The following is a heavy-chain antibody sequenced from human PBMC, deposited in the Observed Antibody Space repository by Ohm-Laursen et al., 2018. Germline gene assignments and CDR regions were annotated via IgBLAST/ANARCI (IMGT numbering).Heavy chain of an antibody. D-gene: IGHD6-6*01. CDR1: GFTFSNYA. Sequence: SLRLSCTASGFTFSNYAMHWVRQAPGKGLEWVSGVMWNSGRREYADSVKGRFTISRDNAKKSLYLQMNSLRAEDTALYYCTRDPYSNSASPAFDIWGQGTMVTVSS. V-gene: IGHV3-9*01. J-gene: IGHJ3*02. CDR2: VMWNSGRR. CDR3: TRDPYSNSASPAFDI.